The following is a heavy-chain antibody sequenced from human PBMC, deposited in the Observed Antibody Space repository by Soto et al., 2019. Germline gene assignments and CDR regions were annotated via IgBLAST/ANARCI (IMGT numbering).Heavy chain of an antibody. CDR2: ISGSGGST. CDR3: AKVSGYSYGSKPPPRLDY. D-gene: IGHD5-18*01. Sequence: GGSLRLSCAASGFTFSSYAMSWVRQAPGKGLEWVSAISGSGGSTYYADSVKGRFTISRDNSKNTLYLQMNSLRAEDTAVYYCAKVSGYSYGSKPPPRLDYWGQGTLVTVSS. V-gene: IGHV3-23*01. J-gene: IGHJ4*02. CDR1: GFTFSSYA.